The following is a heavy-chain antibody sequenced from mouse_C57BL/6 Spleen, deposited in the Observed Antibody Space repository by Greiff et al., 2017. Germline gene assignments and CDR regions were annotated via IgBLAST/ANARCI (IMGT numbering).Heavy chain of an antibody. V-gene: IGHV1-61*01. J-gene: IGHJ4*01. CDR2: IYPSDSET. CDR1: GYTFTSYW. Sequence: QVQLQQPGAELVRPGSSVKLSCTASGYTFTSYWMDWVKQRPGQGLEWIGNIYPSDSETHYNQKFKDKATLTVDKSSSTAYMQLSSLTSEDSAVYYCARFVYAMDYWGQGTSVTVSS. CDR3: ARFVYAMDY.